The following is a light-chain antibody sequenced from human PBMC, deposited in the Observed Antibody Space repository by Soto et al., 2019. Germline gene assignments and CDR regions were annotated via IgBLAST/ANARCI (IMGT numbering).Light chain of an antibody. CDR3: QQYNNWPPLT. CDR1: QTILYSSNNRNY. J-gene: IGKJ4*01. CDR2: WAS. V-gene: IGKV4-1*01. Sequence: DIVITQSPDSLAVSLGERATINCKSSQTILYSSNNRNYLAWYQLKPGQPPKVLIYWASTRESGVPDRFSGSGSGTEFTLTISSLQSEDFAVYYCQQYNNWPPLTFGGGTKVDIK.